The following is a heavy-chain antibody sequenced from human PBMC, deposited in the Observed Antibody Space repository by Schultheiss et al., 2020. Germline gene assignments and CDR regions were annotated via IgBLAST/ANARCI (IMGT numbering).Heavy chain of an antibody. CDR1: GYTFTSYD. V-gene: IGHV1-2*02. CDR2: IRPSTDGT. CDR3: ARGRRWPNYDY. D-gene: IGHD5-24*01. J-gene: IGHJ4*02. Sequence: ASVKVSCKASGYTFTSYDINWVRQATGQGLEWMGWIRPSTDGTHYAQRFQGRVTMTRDTSISTAYMEVSRLTSDDTAVYYCARGRRWPNYDYWGQGTLVTVSS.